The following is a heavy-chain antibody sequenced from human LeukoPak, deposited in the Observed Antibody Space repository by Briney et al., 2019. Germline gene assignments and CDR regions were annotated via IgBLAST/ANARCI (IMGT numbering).Heavy chain of an antibody. Sequence: SETLSLTCTVSGGSMSTYYWSWIRQPPGRGLEWIGNINYSGSTIRNPSLKSRVTISVDTSRNQFSLTVSSVTAADTAVYYCARGQRSPGVWGQGTTVTVSS. CDR2: INYSGST. V-gene: IGHV4-59*01. J-gene: IGHJ6*02. CDR3: ARGQRSPGV. D-gene: IGHD1-1*01. CDR1: GGSMSTYY.